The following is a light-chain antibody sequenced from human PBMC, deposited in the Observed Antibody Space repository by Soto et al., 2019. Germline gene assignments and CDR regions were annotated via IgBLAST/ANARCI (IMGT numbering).Light chain of an antibody. CDR1: SSDGGGYNY. V-gene: IGLV2-8*01. CDR3: SSYAGSSYV. CDR2: EVS. Sequence: QSVLTQPPSASGSPGQSVTISCTGTSSDGGGYNYVSWYQQHPGKAPKLMIYEVSKRPSGVPDRFSGSKSGNTASLTVSGLQAVDEADYYCSSYAGSSYVFGTGTKVTVL. J-gene: IGLJ1*01.